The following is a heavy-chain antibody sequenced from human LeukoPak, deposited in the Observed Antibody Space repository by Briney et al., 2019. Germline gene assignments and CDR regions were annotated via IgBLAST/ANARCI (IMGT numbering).Heavy chain of an antibody. CDR1: GFTFSSYA. CDR2: ISGSGGST. Sequence: GASLRLSRAASGFTFSSYAMSWVRQAPGKGLEWVSAISGSGGSTYYADSVKGRFTISRDNSKNTLYLQMNSLRAEDTAVYYCAKYPRKVGPLDYWGQGTLVTVSS. CDR3: AKYPRKVGPLDY. D-gene: IGHD1-26*01. J-gene: IGHJ4*02. V-gene: IGHV3-23*01.